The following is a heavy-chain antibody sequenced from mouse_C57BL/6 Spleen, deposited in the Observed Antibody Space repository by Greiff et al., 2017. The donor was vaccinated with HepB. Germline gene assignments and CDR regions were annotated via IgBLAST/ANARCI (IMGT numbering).Heavy chain of an antibody. CDR1: GYTFTSYW. J-gene: IGHJ4*01. CDR3: ARRGTHYAMDY. V-gene: IGHV1-55*01. D-gene: IGHD3-3*01. CDR2: IYPGSGST. Sequence: QVQLQQSGAELVKPGASVKMSCKASGYTFTSYWITWVKQRPGQGLEWIGDIYPGSGSTNNNEKFKSKATLTVDTSSSTAYMQLSSLTSEDSAVYYCARRGTHYAMDYWGQGTSVTVSS.